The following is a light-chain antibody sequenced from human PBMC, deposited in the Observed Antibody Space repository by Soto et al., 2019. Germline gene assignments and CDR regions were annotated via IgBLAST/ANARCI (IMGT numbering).Light chain of an antibody. Sequence: DIVMTQSPDSLAVSLGERDTTNCKSSQSVLYSSRNRNCLAWYQQKPGQPPKLLISWASTREPGVPDRFSGSGSGTDFTLTISSLQAEDVAVYYCQQYYRIPLTFGGGTKVEIK. CDR3: QQYYRIPLT. CDR2: WAS. J-gene: IGKJ4*01. CDR1: QSVLYSSRNRNC. V-gene: IGKV4-1*01.